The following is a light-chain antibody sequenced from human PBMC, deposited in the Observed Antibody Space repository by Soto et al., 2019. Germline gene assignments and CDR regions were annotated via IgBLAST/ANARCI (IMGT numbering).Light chain of an antibody. V-gene: IGKV1-39*01. CDR3: QQSYRTPWT. Sequence: DMQMTQSPSSLSASVGDRVTITCRTSQSISSYLNWYQHKQGKAPKLLIYAASSLQRGVPSRFSGSGSGTDFSLTISSLQPEDVATYYCQQSYRTPWTFGQGTKVDIK. CDR2: AAS. J-gene: IGKJ1*01. CDR1: QSISSY.